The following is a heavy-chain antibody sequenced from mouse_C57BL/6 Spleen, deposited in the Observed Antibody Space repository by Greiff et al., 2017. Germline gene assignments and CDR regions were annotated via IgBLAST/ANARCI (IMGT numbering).Heavy chain of an antibody. CDR1: GYTFTSYW. J-gene: IGHJ2*01. V-gene: IGHV1-50*01. Sequence: QVQLQQPGAELVKPGASVKLSCKASGYTFTSYWMQWVNQRPGQGLEWIGEIDPSDSYTNYNQKFKGKATLTVDTSSSTAYMQLSSLTSEDSAVYYCASRAKVHYFVYWGQGTTLTVSS. CDR3: ASRAKVHYFVY. CDR2: IDPSDSYT. D-gene: IGHD3-3*01.